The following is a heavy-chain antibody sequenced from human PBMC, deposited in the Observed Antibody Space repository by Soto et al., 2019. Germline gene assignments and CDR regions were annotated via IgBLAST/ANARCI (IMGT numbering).Heavy chain of an antibody. CDR3: ATSLYYDSRDLDY. J-gene: IGHJ4*02. D-gene: IGHD3-22*01. CDR1: GGSVSSGSYY. V-gene: IGHV4-61*01. Sequence: SETLSLTCPVSGGSVSSGSYYWSWIRQPPGKGLEWIGYIYYSGSTNYNPSLKSRVTISVDTSKNQFSLKLSSVTAADTAVYYCATSLYYDSRDLDYWGQGTLVTVSS. CDR2: IYYSGST.